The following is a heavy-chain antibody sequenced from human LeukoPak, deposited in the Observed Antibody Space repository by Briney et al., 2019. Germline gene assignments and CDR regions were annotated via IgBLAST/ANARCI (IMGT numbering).Heavy chain of an antibody. V-gene: IGHV4-4*07. CDR3: ARGAQYYYDSSGYYPPYYFDY. Sequence: PSETLFLTCTVSGGSISSYYWSWIRQPAGKGLEWIGRIYTSGSTNYNPSLKSRVTMSVDTSKNQFSLKLSSVTAADTAVYYCARGAQYYYDSSGYYPPYYFDYWGQGTLVTVSS. D-gene: IGHD3-22*01. J-gene: IGHJ4*02. CDR2: IYTSGST. CDR1: GGSISSYY.